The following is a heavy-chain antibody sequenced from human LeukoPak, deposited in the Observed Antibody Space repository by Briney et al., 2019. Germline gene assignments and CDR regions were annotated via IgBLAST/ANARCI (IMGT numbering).Heavy chain of an antibody. CDR2: ISGSSSTI. Sequence: GGSLRLSCAASGFTFSSYSMNWVRQAPGKGLEWLSYISGSSSTIYYADSVKGRFTISRDNAKNSQYLQMNRLRAEDTAVYYCARESLGYCSGSTCYYFYMDFWGKGTTVTVSS. J-gene: IGHJ6*03. CDR3: ARESLGYCSGSTCYYFYMDF. CDR1: GFTFSSYS. D-gene: IGHD2-15*01. V-gene: IGHV3-48*04.